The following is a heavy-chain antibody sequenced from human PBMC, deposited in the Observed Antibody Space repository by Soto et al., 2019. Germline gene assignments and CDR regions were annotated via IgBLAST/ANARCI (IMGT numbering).Heavy chain of an antibody. D-gene: IGHD2-2*01. J-gene: IGHJ2*01. CDR1: GDYISSHY. Sequence: QVQLQESGPGLVKPSETLSLTCTVSGDYISSHYWSWLRQPPGKGLEWIGYVYHSGKTDSKPSLKSRVTISMDTSKNQLSLSLTSATAADTAVYYCARPRGTTPAVWYFDLWGRGTLVTVSS. V-gene: IGHV4-59*08. CDR3: ARPRGTTPAVWYFDL. CDR2: VYHSGKT.